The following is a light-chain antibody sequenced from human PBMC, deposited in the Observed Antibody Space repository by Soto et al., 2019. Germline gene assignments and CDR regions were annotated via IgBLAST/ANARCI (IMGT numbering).Light chain of an antibody. V-gene: IGLV2-18*02. CDR2: EVT. Sequence: QSVLTQPPSVSGSPGQTVTISCTGTSSDVGSYNRVSWYQQAPGTVPKVMIYEVTNRPSGVPDRFSGSKSGNTASLTISGLQAEDEADYYCCSYRSGNTYVFGTGTKVTVL. CDR3: CSYRSGNTYV. J-gene: IGLJ1*01. CDR1: SSDVGSYNR.